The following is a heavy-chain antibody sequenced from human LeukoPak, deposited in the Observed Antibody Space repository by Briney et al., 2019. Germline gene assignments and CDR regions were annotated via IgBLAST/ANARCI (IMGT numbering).Heavy chain of an antibody. CDR2: INQDGGRK. Sequence: PGGSLRLPCAASGSGFSSHWMNWVRQAPGKGLEWVANINQDGGRKYYVDSVKGRFTISRDNSKNTLYLQMNSLRAEDTAVYYCARDHSSTGWFDPWGRGTLVTVSS. CDR3: ARDHSSTGWFDP. J-gene: IGHJ5*02. CDR1: GSGFSSHW. V-gene: IGHV3-7*05. D-gene: IGHD2-2*01.